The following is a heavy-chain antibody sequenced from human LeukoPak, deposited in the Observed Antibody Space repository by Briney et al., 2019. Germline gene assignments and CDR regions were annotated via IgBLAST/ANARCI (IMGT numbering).Heavy chain of an antibody. CDR3: ARDPVPEF. J-gene: IGHJ3*01. Sequence: GGSPRLSCAVSGVSISSSYINWVRQAPRKRLECVSGISSGGDIYYAHSVNGRFTISRDKSKNMLYLQMNRLRVEDTAVYYCARDPVPEFWGQGTMVTVSS. CDR1: GVSISSSY. D-gene: IGHD1-14*01. V-gene: IGHV3-53*01. CDR2: ISSGGDI.